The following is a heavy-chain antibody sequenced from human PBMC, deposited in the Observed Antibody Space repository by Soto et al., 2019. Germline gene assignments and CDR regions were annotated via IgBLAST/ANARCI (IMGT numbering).Heavy chain of an antibody. J-gene: IGHJ4*02. CDR3: ARDGAMTGVFDY. V-gene: IGHV3-48*01. CDR1: GFTFNTFG. D-gene: IGHD3-9*01. Sequence: EVQLVESGGVLVQPGRSLRLSCEASGFTFNTFGMNWVRQAPGKGLEWISYISITSTTIHYAGSVKGRFAISRDNAKNSRYLQMDSLRVEDTAVYYCARDGAMTGVFDYWGPGTLVTVSS. CDR2: ISITSTTI.